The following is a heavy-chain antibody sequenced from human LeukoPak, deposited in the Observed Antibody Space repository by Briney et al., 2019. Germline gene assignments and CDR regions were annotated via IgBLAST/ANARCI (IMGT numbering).Heavy chain of an antibody. CDR2: IRYDGSNK. CDR3: ANGPGIVVADTTEPDY. D-gene: IGHD6-19*01. CDR1: GFSFSNYG. V-gene: IGHV3-30*02. Sequence: PGGSLRLSCVASGFSFSNYGMHWVRQAPGKGLEWVAFIRYDGSNKYYADSVKGRFTISRDNSKNTLYLQMNSLRAEDTAVYYCANGPGIVVADTTEPDYWGQGTLDTVSS. J-gene: IGHJ4*02.